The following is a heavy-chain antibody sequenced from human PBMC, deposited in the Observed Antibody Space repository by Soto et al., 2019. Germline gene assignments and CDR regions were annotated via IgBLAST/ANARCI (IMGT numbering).Heavy chain of an antibody. Sequence: QVQLVQSGAEVKKPGSSVKVSCKASGGTFSSYAISWVRQAPGQGLEWMGGIIPIFGTANYAQKFQGRVTITADESTSTAYMELSSLRSEDTAVYYCAGGNAYYYDSSGYYPFGYWGQGTLVTVSS. J-gene: IGHJ4*02. D-gene: IGHD3-22*01. CDR2: IIPIFGTA. CDR1: GGTFSSYA. CDR3: AGGNAYYYDSSGYYPFGY. V-gene: IGHV1-69*01.